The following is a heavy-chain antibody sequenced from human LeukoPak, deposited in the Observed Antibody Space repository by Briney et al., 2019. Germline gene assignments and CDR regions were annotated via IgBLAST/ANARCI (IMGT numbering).Heavy chain of an antibody. V-gene: IGHV1-18*01. CDR1: GYTFSSYG. Sequence: GASVKVSCKASGYTFSSYGISWVRQAPGQGLEWMGWISAYNGNTNYAQKIQGRVTMTTDTSTNTAYMELRSLRSDDTAVYYCARDSADFYDSSGYPYYFDYWGQGTLVTVSP. J-gene: IGHJ4*02. CDR2: ISAYNGNT. D-gene: IGHD3-22*01. CDR3: ARDSADFYDSSGYPYYFDY.